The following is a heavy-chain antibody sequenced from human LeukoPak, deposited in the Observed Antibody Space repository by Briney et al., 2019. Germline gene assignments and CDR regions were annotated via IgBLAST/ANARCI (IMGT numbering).Heavy chain of an antibody. CDR2: IIPIFGTA. J-gene: IGHJ4*02. V-gene: IGHV1-69*05. CDR1: GGTFSSYA. CDR3: ARGGIAAADTDY. D-gene: IGHD6-13*01. Sequence: SVKVSCKASGGTFSSYAISWVRQAPGQGLEWMGGIIPIFGTANYAQKFQGRVTITTDESTSTAYVELSSVTAADTAVYYCARGGIAAADTDYWGQGTLVTVSS.